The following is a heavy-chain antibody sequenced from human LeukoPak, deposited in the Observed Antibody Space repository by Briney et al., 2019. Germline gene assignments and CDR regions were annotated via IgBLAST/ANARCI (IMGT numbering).Heavy chain of an antibody. CDR2: IIPIFGIA. V-gene: IGHV1-69*04. J-gene: IGHJ4*02. CDR1: GGTFSSYA. CDR3: ARDQSYYGSGSADY. Sequence: ASVKVSCKASGGTFSSYAISWVRQAPGQGLEWMGRIIPIFGIANYAQKFQGRVTITADKSTNTAYMELSSLRSEDTAVYYCARDQSYYGSGSADYWGQGTLVTVSS. D-gene: IGHD3-10*01.